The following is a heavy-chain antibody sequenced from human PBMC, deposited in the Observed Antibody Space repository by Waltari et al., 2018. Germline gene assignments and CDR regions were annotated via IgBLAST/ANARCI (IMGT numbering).Heavy chain of an antibody. CDR3: ARVPFYCTNGVCYYYFDY. J-gene: IGHJ4*02. Sequence: QVQLQESGPGLVKPSQTLSLTCTVSGGSISSGSYYWSWIRRPAGKGLEAIGRIYTSGSTNYNPSLKSRVTISVDTSKNQFSLKLSSVTAADTAVYYCARVPFYCTNGVCYYYFDYWGQGTLVTVSS. V-gene: IGHV4-61*02. D-gene: IGHD2-8*01. CDR2: IYTSGST. CDR1: GGSISSGSYY.